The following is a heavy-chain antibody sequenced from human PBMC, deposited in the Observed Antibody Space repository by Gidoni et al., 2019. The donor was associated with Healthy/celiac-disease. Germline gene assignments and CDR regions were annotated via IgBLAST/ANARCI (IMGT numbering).Heavy chain of an antibody. V-gene: IGHV3-7*03. CDR2: IKQDGSEK. CDR1: GFTFSSYW. D-gene: IGHD2-15*01. J-gene: IGHJ5*02. CDR3: ARDRRVRCSGGSCSPLFDP. Sequence: EVQLVESGGGLVQPGGSLRLSCAASGFTFSSYWMSWVRQAPGKGLEWVANIKQDGSEKYYVDSVKGRFTISRDNAKNSLYLQMNSLRAEDTAVYYCARDRRVRCSGGSCSPLFDPWGQGTLVTVSS.